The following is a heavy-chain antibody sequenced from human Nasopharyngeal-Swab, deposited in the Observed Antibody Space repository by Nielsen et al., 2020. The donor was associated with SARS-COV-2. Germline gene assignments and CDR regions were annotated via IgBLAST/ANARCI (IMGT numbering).Heavy chain of an antibody. J-gene: IGHJ4*02. D-gene: IGHD6-13*01. V-gene: IGHV4-34*01. CDR2: MKPSGIT. CDR3: ARGLEGYSSSWYVDY. Sequence: WIRQPPGKGLEWIGEMKPSGITNYNPSLKSRVTISVDTSKNQFSLKLSSVTAADTAVYYCARGLEGYSSSWYVDYWGQGTLVTVSS.